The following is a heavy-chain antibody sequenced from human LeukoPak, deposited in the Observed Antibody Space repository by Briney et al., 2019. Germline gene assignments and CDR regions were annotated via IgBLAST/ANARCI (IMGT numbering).Heavy chain of an antibody. J-gene: IGHJ4*02. V-gene: IGHV3-23*01. CDR3: AKTGWRLPLWGIDY. Sequence: PGGSLRLSCAASGFTLSSYAMSWVRQAPGKGLEWGSAISGSGGSTYYADSEKGRFTISRDNSKNTLYLQMNSLRAEDAAVYYCAKTGWRLPLWGIDYWGQGTLVTVSS. CDR1: GFTLSSYA. D-gene: IGHD3-16*01. CDR2: ISGSGGST.